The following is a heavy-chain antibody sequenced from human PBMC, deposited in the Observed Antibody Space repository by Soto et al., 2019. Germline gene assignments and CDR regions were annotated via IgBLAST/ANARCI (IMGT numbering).Heavy chain of an antibody. CDR1: GFTFDDYA. D-gene: IGHD3-10*01. CDR2: ISWNSGSI. V-gene: IGHV3-9*01. Sequence: EVQLVESGGGLVQPGRSLRLSCAASGFTFDDYAMHWVRQAPGKGLEWVSGISWNSGSIGYADSVKGRFTISRDNAKNSLYLQMNSLRAEDTALYYCAEGHYGSGSYYNLGFDYWGQGTLVTVSS. J-gene: IGHJ4*02. CDR3: AEGHYGSGSYYNLGFDY.